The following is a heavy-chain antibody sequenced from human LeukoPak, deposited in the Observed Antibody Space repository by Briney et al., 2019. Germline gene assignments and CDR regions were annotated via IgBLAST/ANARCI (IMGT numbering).Heavy chain of an antibody. D-gene: IGHD3-22*01. V-gene: IGHV3-23*01. J-gene: IGHJ5*01. CDR1: GFTFSTYA. CDR3: VKDRPNYYGSEGHYYRQNGDS. CDR2: ISGRGELT. Sequence: QPGGSLGLSCRASGFTFSTYAMSWVRQPPGKGLEWVASISGRGELTYYTDSLRGRFTISRDNSRSTLYLQMNFLRTDDTAVYYCVKDRPNYYGSEGHYYRQNGDSWGQGTLVTVSS.